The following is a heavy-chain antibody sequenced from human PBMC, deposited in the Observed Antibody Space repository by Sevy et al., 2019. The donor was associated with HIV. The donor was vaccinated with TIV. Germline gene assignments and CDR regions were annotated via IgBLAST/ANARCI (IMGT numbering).Heavy chain of an antibody. CDR2: IRSDSSVM. J-gene: IGHJ4*02. Sequence: GGSLRLSCVASGFRFSDEPMNWVRQAPGKGLEWISNIRSDSSVMSYAESVRGRFTVSRDNARNSLSLQLNSLRDEDTALYYCVRDTQFGFDYWGQGTLVTVSS. CDR3: VRDTQFGFDY. CDR1: GFRFSDEP. V-gene: IGHV3-48*02. D-gene: IGHD3-16*01.